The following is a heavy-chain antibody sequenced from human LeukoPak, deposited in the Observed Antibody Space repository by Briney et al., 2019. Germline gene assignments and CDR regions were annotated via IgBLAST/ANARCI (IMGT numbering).Heavy chain of an antibody. CDR2: IYTSGST. D-gene: IGHD6-13*01. CDR1: GGSISSYY. J-gene: IGHJ3*02. V-gene: IGHV4-4*07. Sequence: SETLSLTCTVSGGSISSYYWSWIRQPAGKGLEWIGRIYTSGSTNYNPSLKSRVTISVDTSKNQFSLKLSSVTAADTAVYYCARSEPDTGIAAAGTESAFDIRGQGTMVTVSS. CDR3: ARSEPDTGIAAAGTESAFDI.